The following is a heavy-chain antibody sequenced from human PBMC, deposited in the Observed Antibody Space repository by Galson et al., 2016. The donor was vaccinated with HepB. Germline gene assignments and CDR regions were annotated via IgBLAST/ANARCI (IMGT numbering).Heavy chain of an antibody. Sequence: PLSLTCTVSSGSISSGGYYWSWIRQHPGKGLEWIGYIYFGGTTSYNPSLKSRVTISLDTSKNRFSLKLTSVTAADTAVYFCASNLIGPYYFDYWGQGTLVTVSS. D-gene: IGHD3-9*01. J-gene: IGHJ4*02. CDR3: ASNLIGPYYFDY. V-gene: IGHV4-31*03. CDR1: SGSISSGGYY. CDR2: IYFGGTT.